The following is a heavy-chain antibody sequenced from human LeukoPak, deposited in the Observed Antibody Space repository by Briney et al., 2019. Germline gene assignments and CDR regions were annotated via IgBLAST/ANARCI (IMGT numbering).Heavy chain of an antibody. Sequence: SVKVSCKASGGTFSSYAISWVRQAPGQGLERMGGIIPIFGTANYAQKFQGRVTITADESTSTAYMELSSLRSEHTAVYYCARAAITMIVPSWAFDIWGQGTMVTVPS. D-gene: IGHD3-22*01. CDR3: ARAAITMIVPSWAFDI. J-gene: IGHJ3*02. CDR2: IIPIFGTA. V-gene: IGHV1-69*01. CDR1: GGTFSSYA.